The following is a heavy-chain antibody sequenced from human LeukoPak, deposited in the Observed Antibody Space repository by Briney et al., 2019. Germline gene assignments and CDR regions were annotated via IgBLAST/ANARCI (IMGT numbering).Heavy chain of an antibody. D-gene: IGHD6-13*01. CDR3: ARASIAAAAAFDI. CDR2: INHSGST. V-gene: IGHV4-34*01. CDR1: GGSFSGYY. J-gene: IGHJ3*02. Sequence: SETLSLTSAVYGGSFSGYYWSWIRQPPGKGLEWIGEINHSGSTNYNPSLKSRVTISVDTSKNQFSLKLSSVTAADTAVYYCARASIAAAAAFDIWGQGTMVTVSS.